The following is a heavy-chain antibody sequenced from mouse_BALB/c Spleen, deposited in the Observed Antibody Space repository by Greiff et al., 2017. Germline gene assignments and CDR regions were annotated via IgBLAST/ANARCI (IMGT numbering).Heavy chain of an antibody. CDR2: ISSGGSYT. D-gene: IGHD2-2*01. Sequence: EVQLQESGGGLVKPGGSLKLSCAASGFTFSSYAMSWVRQTPEKRLEWVATISSGGSYTYYPDSVKGRFTISRDNAKNTLYLQMSSLRSEDTAMYYCARQYGYDGGLYAMDYWGQGTSVTVSS. J-gene: IGHJ4*01. V-gene: IGHV5-9-3*01. CDR3: ARQYGYDGGLYAMDY. CDR1: GFTFSSYA.